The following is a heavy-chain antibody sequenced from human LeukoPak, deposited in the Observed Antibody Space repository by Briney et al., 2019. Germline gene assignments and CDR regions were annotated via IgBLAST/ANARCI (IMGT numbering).Heavy chain of an antibody. J-gene: IGHJ6*02. D-gene: IGHD1-7*01. V-gene: IGHV1-8*01. CDR3: AYPNYWYYYGMDV. CDR2: MNPNSGNT. CDR1: GFTFTSYD. Sequence: ASVKVSCKASGFTFTSYDFNWVRQATGQGLEWMGWMNPNSGNTGYAQKFRGRVTMTRDTSISTAYMELSSLRSDDTAVYYCAYPNYWYYYGMDVWGQGTTVTVSS.